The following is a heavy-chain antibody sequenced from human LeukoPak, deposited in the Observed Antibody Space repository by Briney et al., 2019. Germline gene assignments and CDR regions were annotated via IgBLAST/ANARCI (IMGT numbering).Heavy chain of an antibody. CDR1: GYTFTNYD. CDR3: TRDTILDY. J-gene: IGHJ4*02. Sequence: ASVKVSCKASGYTFTNYDITWVRQAPGQGLEWMGWISAYNGNTNYAQKLQVRVTMTTDTSTSTAYMELRSLRSDDTAVYYCTRDTILDYWGQGTLVTVSS. CDR2: ISAYNGNT. D-gene: IGHD2-2*01. V-gene: IGHV1-18*04.